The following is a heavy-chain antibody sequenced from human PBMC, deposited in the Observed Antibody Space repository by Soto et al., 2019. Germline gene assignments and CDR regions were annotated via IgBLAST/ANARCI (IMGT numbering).Heavy chain of an antibody. V-gene: IGHV4-34*01. D-gene: IGHD3-9*01. CDR3: ARVRRYFDWLSHYFDY. J-gene: IGHJ4*02. Sequence: PSETLSLTCAVYGGSFSGYYWSWIRQPPGKGLEWIGEINHSGSTNYNPSLKSRVTISVDTSKNQFSLKLSSVTAADTAVYYCARVRRYFDWLSHYFDYWGQGTLVTSPQ. CDR1: GGSFSGYY. CDR2: INHSGST.